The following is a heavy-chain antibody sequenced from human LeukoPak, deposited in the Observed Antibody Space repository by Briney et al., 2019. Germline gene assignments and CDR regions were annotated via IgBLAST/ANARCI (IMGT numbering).Heavy chain of an antibody. J-gene: IGHJ3*02. Sequence: ASVKVSCKVSGYTLNELSMHWVRQAPGKGLEWMGNFDPGDAETIYAQKFQGRLTMTEDRSTDTAYMELSSLRSEDTAVYYCATGKRSNDAFDIWGQGTLVTVSS. CDR3: ATGKRSNDAFDI. V-gene: IGHV1-24*01. CDR2: FDPGDAET. CDR1: GYTLNELS. D-gene: IGHD1-1*01.